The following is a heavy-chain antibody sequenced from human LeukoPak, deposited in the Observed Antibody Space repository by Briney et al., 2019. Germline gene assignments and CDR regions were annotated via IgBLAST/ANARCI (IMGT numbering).Heavy chain of an antibody. V-gene: IGHV6-1*01. CDR1: GDSVSSNSAA. Sequence: SQTLSLTCAISGDSVSSNSAAWNWIRQSPSRGLEWLGRTYYRSKWYNDYAVSVKSRITINPDTSKNQFSLQLSSVTPEDTAVYYCAREPTTIVRRGLIRSGWYYFDYWGQGTLVTVSS. CDR3: AREPTTIVRRGLIRSGWYYFDY. J-gene: IGHJ4*02. CDR2: TYYRSKWYN. D-gene: IGHD6-19*01.